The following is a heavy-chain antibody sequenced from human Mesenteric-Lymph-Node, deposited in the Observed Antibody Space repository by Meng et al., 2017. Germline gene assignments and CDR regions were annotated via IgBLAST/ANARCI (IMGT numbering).Heavy chain of an antibody. D-gene: IGHD6-19*01. V-gene: IGHV4-34*01. CDR1: GGSFSGYY. J-gene: IGHJ3*01. CDR2: IHHSGST. Sequence: SETLSLTCAVYGGSFSGYYWSWIRQPPGKGLEWIGEIHHSGSTNYNPSLKSRVSTSVGTSKNQFSLKLSSVTAADTAVYYCAREGSSGWYAIGPFWGQGTMVTVSS. CDR3: AREGSSGWYAIGPF.